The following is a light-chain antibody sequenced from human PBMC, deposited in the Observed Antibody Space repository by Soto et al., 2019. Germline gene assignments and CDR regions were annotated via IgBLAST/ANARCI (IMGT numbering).Light chain of an antibody. CDR1: SSDVGAYNY. J-gene: IGLJ2*01. CDR3: SSYTSSATL. CDR2: DVI. V-gene: IGLV2-14*01. Sequence: QSALTQPASVFGSPGQSITISCTGTSSDVGAYNYVSWYQQHPGKAPKLMIFDVINRPSGVSNRFSGSKSGNTASLTISGLQAEDEADYYCSSYTSSATLFGGGTKVTVL.